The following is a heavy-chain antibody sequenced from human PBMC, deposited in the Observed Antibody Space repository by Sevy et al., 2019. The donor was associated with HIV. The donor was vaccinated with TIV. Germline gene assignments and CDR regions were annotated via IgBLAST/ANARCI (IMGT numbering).Heavy chain of an antibody. D-gene: IGHD5-18*01. CDR2: INPKTGAT. Sequence: ASVKVSCKASGYTFSDYYLHWLRLAPGQGFEWMGWINPKTGATKYAQRFQGRVTLSRDTSITTAYMELSSLRSDDAALFYCARDLVRDGYSYGAFDYWGQGTLVTVSS. CDR3: ARDLVRDGYSYGAFDY. CDR1: GYTFSDYY. V-gene: IGHV1-2*02. J-gene: IGHJ4*02.